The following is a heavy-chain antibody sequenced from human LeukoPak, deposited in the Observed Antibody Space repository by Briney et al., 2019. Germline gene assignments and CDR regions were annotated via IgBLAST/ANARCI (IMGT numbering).Heavy chain of an antibody. J-gene: IGHJ6*02. Sequence: GGSLRLSCAASGFTVSSSFMTWVRQAPGKGLEWVSAISGSGGSTYYADSVKGRFTISRDNSKNTLYLQMNSLRAEDTAVYYCAKDADYSNYGYYYYYGMDVWGQGTTVTVSS. CDR1: GFTVSSSF. V-gene: IGHV3-23*01. D-gene: IGHD4-11*01. CDR3: AKDADYSNYGYYYYYGMDV. CDR2: ISGSGGST.